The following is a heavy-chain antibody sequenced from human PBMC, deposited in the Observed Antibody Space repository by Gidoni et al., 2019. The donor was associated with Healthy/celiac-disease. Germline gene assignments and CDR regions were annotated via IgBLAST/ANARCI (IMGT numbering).Heavy chain of an antibody. CDR2: IYPGDSDT. D-gene: IGHD6-19*01. V-gene: IGHV5-51*02. J-gene: IGHJ4*02. Sequence: EVQLVQSGAEAKEPVESLKISCKGSAFSFTTFWTRWVLQMPGQGLVWMGIIYPGDSDTRYSPSFQGQVTISADKSISTAYLQWSSLKASDTAMYYCARLHLPYSSGWYVLDYWGQGTLVTVSS. CDR3: ARLHLPYSSGWYVLDY. CDR1: AFSFTTFW.